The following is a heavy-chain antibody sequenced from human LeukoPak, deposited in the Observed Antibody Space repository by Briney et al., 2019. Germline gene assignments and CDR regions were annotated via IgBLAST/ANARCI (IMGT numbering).Heavy chain of an antibody. CDR1: GNTFTSYH. D-gene: IGHD2-15*01. V-gene: IGHV1-46*01. CDR3: ARDSSPGGYGTFDI. CDR2: INPSGGST. Sequence: GASVKVSCKASGNTFTSYHMHWVRQAPGHGLEWMGIINPSGGSTGYAQKFQGRVTMTRDTSTSTLYMELSSLRSEDTAVYYCARDSSPGGYGTFDIWGQGTMVTVSS. J-gene: IGHJ3*02.